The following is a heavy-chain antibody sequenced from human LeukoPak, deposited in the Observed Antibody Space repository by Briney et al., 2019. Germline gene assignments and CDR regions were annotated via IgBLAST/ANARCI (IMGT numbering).Heavy chain of an antibody. V-gene: IGHV3-48*03. CDR1: GFTFSSYE. D-gene: IGHD1-1*01. CDR2: ISSGANTI. CDR3: ARDGDWNDGRVY. Sequence: PGGSLRLSCAASGFTFSSYEMNWVRQAPGKGLEWVSYISSGANTIYYADSVKGRFTISRDNAKNSLYLEMNSLRDEDTAVYYCARDGDWNDGRVYWGQGTLVTVSS. J-gene: IGHJ4*02.